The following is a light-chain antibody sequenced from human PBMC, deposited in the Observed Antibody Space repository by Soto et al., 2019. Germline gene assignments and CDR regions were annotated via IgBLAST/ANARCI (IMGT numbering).Light chain of an antibody. CDR3: QVWDSIDGHHVA. J-gene: IGLJ2*01. V-gene: IGLV3-21*02. CDR1: NIGDKG. Sequence: SSELTQPPSMSVTPGQTARIACGGHNIGDKGVHWYQQQPGQAPVLVVYDVSVRPSGVPERFSGSNSGTTATLTISRVEAGDEADYYCQVWDSIDGHHVAFGGGTKLTVL. CDR2: DVS.